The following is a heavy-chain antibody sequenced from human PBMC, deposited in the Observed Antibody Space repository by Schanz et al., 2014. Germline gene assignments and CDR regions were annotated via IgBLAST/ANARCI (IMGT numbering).Heavy chain of an antibody. J-gene: IGHJ3*02. V-gene: IGHV1-46*03. CDR3: ARGPSTGAFDI. CDR2: INPSVGNT. CDR1: GYTFTSYY. Sequence: QVQLVQSGAEVKKPGASVKVSCEASGYTFTSYYIHWFRQAPGQGLEWMGLINPSVGNTNYAQKFRGRGTMTRDTSTSTVYMELSSLRSEDTAVYFCARGPSTGAFDIWGRGTMVTVSS.